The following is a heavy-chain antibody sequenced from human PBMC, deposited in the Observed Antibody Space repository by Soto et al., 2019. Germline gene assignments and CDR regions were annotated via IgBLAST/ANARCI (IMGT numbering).Heavy chain of an antibody. D-gene: IGHD3-16*01. CDR3: ARTRGGSYGDFDY. V-gene: IGHV1-3*01. J-gene: IGHJ4*02. Sequence: ASVKVSCKASGYTFTNYAMHWVRQAPGQRLEWMGWINAGNGNTKYSQKFQGRVTITRDTSASTAYMELSSLRSEDTAVYYCARTRGGSYGDFDYWGQGXLVTVSS. CDR2: INAGNGNT. CDR1: GYTFTNYA.